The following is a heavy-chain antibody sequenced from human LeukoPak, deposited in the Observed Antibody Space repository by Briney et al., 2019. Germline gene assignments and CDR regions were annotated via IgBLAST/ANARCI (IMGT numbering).Heavy chain of an antibody. CDR1: GVTFSSYS. D-gene: IGHD2-15*01. J-gene: IGHJ2*01. V-gene: IGHV3-21*01. Sequence: GGSLRPSCAASGVTFSSYSMNWVRQAPGKGLEWVSSISSSSSYIYYADSVKGRFTISRDNARNSLYLQMNSLRAEDTAVYYCARDGLAAATLHWCFDLWGRGTLVTVSS. CDR3: ARDGLAAATLHWCFDL. CDR2: ISSSSSYI.